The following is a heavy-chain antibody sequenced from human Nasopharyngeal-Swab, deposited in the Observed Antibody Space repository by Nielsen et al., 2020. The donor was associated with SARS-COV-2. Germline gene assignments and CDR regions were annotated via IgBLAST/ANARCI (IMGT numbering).Heavy chain of an antibody. Sequence: GGSLRLSCAASGFTFSSYWMSWVRQAPGKGLEWVANIKQDGSEKYYVDSVKGRFTISRDNAKNSLYLQMNSLRAEDTALYHCARSPGYYYYYGMDVWGQGTTVTVSS. V-gene: IGHV3-7*03. CDR1: GFTFSSYW. D-gene: IGHD2-2*03. CDR3: ARSPGYYYYYGMDV. J-gene: IGHJ6*02. CDR2: IKQDGSEK.